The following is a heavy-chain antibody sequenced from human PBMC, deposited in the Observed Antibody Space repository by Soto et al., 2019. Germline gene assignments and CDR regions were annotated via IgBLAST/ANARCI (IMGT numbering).Heavy chain of an antibody. CDR3: ARDHAGYSGYGGYRPFDY. J-gene: IGHJ4*02. V-gene: IGHV3-21*01. Sequence: EVQLVESGGGLVKPGGSLRLSCAASGFTFSSYSMNWVRQAPGKGLEWVSSISSSSSYIYYADSVKGRFTISRDNAKNSLYLQMNSLRAEDTAVYYCARDHAGYSGYGGYRPFDYWGQGTLVTVSS. D-gene: IGHD5-12*01. CDR1: GFTFSSYS. CDR2: ISSSSSYI.